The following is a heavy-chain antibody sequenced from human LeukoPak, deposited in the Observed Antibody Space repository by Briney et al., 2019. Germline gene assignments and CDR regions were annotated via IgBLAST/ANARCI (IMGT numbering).Heavy chain of an antibody. D-gene: IGHD4-17*01. CDR1: GFTFSSSA. CDR3: ARSLMTTVTTGPYY. Sequence: PGGSLRLSCAASGFTFSSSAMSWVRQAPGKGLEWVSAISNNGGYIYYADSVKGRFTISRDNAKNSLYLQMNSLRAEDTAVYYCARSLMTTVTTGPYYWGQGTLVTVSS. V-gene: IGHV3-21*01. CDR2: ISNNGGYI. J-gene: IGHJ4*02.